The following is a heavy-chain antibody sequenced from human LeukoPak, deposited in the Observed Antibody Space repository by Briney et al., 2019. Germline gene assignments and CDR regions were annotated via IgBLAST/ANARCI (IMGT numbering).Heavy chain of an antibody. CDR3: GKGSLAVAATPLDF. Sequence: SGGSLRLSCTASGFDFSSSFMSWVRQAPGKGLEWISCISSRSTTIYYADSVKGRFTISRDNGKNTVYLQMNNLRVDDTAVFYCGKGSLAVAATPLDFWGQGTLVTVSS. J-gene: IGHJ4*02. V-gene: IGHV3-48*04. D-gene: IGHD6-19*01. CDR2: ISSRSTTI. CDR1: GFDFSSSF.